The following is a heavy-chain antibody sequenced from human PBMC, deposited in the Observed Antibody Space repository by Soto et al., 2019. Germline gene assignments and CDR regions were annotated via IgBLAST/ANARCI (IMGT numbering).Heavy chain of an antibody. CDR1: GYTFTSYG. J-gene: IGHJ4*02. CDR2: ISAYNGNT. V-gene: IGHV1-18*04. D-gene: IGHD3-22*01. Sequence: ASVKVSCKASGYTFTSYGISWVRQAPGQGLEWMGWISAYNGNTNYAQKLQGRVTMTTETSTSTAYMELRSLRSDDTAVYYCATVPDYYDTSGYLDYWGQGTLVTV. CDR3: ATVPDYYDTSGYLDY.